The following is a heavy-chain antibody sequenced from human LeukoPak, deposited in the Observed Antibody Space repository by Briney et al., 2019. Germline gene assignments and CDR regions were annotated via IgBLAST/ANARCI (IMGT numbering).Heavy chain of an antibody. CDR3: ARGPRDYFDY. Sequence: SETLSLTCTVSGYSISIGYYWGRIRQPPGKGLEWIGNIYHSGSTYYNPSLKSRVTISVDTSKNQFSLKLSSVTAADTAVYYCARGPRDYFDYWGQGTQVTVSS. V-gene: IGHV4-38-2*02. CDR1: GYSISIGYY. J-gene: IGHJ4*02. CDR2: IYHSGST.